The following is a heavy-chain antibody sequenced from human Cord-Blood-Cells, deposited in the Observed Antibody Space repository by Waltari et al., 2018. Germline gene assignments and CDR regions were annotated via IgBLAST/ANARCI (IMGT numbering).Heavy chain of an antibody. CDR1: GFTFSSYA. CDR2: ISYDGSNK. V-gene: IGHV3-30*04. J-gene: IGHJ4*02. D-gene: IGHD3-16*01. Sequence: QVQLVESGGGVVQPGRSLRLSCAASGFTFSSYAMHWVRQAPGKGLEWVAVISYDGSNKYYADSVKGRFTISRDNSKNTLYLQMNSLRAEDTAVYHCARVPGHYDYVWGSLPDYWGQGTLVTVSS. CDR3: ARVPGHYDYVWGSLPDY.